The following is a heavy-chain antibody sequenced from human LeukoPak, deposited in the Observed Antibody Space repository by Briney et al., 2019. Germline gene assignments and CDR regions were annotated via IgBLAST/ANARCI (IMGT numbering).Heavy chain of an antibody. CDR2: INPNSGGT. CDR1: GYTFTGYY. V-gene: IGHV1-2*02. D-gene: IGHD2-2*01. CDR3: ARDGCYCSSTSCYLNWFDP. Sequence: ASVKVSCKASGYTFTGYYMHWVRQAPGQGLEWMGWINPNSGGTNYAQKFQGRVTMTRDTSISTAYMELSRLRSDDTAVYYCARDGCYCSSTSCYLNWFDPWGQGTLVTVSS. J-gene: IGHJ5*02.